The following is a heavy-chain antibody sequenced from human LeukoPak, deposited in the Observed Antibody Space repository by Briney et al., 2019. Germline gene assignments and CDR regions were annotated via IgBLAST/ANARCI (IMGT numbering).Heavy chain of an antibody. Sequence: GGSLRLSCVVSGFTFSSSWMTWVRQAPGKGLEWVANMKQDGSETHYVDSVKGRFTISRDNSKNTAYLQMNSLTAEDTAVYYCAREISGSGSYPDYWGQGSLVIVSS. J-gene: IGHJ4*02. V-gene: IGHV3-7*01. CDR3: AREISGSGSYPDY. D-gene: IGHD3-10*01. CDR2: MKQDGSET. CDR1: GFTFSSSW.